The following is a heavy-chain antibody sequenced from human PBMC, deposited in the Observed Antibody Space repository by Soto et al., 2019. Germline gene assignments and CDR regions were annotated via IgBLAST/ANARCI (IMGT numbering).Heavy chain of an antibody. V-gene: IGHV4-59*08. CDR3: ARVRMFGFGDNMGRFYT. CDR1: GASISSFF. CDR2: IYVREST. Sequence: PSETLSLTCTVSGASISSFFWSWIRQPPGKGLEWIGHIYVRESTNYNPSLESRVTISLDTSKNQFSLNLSSVTAADTAVFYCARVRMFGFGDNMGRFYTWGRLTLGTVAS. J-gene: IGHJ5*02. D-gene: IGHD4-17*01.